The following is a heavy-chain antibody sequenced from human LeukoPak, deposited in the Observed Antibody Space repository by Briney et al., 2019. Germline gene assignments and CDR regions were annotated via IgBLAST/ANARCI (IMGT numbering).Heavy chain of an antibody. CDR1: GFTFSSYA. CDR3: AKDRTPDVLLWFGGPAGT. CDR2: ISGSGGST. D-gene: IGHD3-10*01. Sequence: PGGSLRLSCAASGFTFSSYAMSWVRQAPGKGLEWVSAISGSGGSTYYAGSVKGRFTISRDNSKNTLYLQMNSLRAEDTAVYYCAKDRTPDVLLWFGGPAGTWGQGTLVTVSS. V-gene: IGHV3-23*01. J-gene: IGHJ5*02.